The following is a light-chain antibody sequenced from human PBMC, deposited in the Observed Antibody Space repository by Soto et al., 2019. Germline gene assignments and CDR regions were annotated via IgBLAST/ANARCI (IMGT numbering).Light chain of an antibody. CDR2: DAY. V-gene: IGKV3-11*01. Sequence: EVVLTQSPVTLSLSPGERATLSCRASQSFRGLLAWYQQKPGQAPRLLIYDAYNRATGIPPRFSVSGSGTDFTLTLSSLEPEDSAVYYCQQRHMWPITFGQGTRLDIK. J-gene: IGKJ5*01. CDR1: QSFRGL. CDR3: QQRHMWPIT.